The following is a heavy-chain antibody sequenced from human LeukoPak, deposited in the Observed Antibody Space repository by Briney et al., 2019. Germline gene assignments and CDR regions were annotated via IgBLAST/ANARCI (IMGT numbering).Heavy chain of an antibody. CDR2: IYPNNGGT. D-gene: IGHD3-22*01. CDR1: GYTFTGYY. Sequence: ASVKVSCKTSGYTFTGYYTHWVCQAPGQGVECMGRIYPNNGGTNYAQNFQGRVTMTRSTSISTAPIERSRLRSEDTAVYYCARGHTRYYYGSSGQHPDYWGQGTLVTVSS. V-gene: IGHV1-2*06. CDR3: ARGHTRYYYGSSGQHPDY. J-gene: IGHJ4*02.